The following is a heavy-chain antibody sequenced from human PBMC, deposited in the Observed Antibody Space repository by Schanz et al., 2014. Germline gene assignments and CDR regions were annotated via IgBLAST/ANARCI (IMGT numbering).Heavy chain of an antibody. CDR1: GFTFSSYA. D-gene: IGHD2-2*01. CDR2: IWSDGSTK. Sequence: VQLVESGGGLVQPGRSLRLSCAASGFTFSSYAMHWVRQAPGKGPEWVAVIWSDGSTKYYGDSVKGRFTISRDNSKNTLYLHMNTLRSEDTAVYYCAKDSTHIDIVLVPTAIDYWGQGTLVTVSS. CDR3: AKDSTHIDIVLVPTAIDY. V-gene: IGHV3-30*18. J-gene: IGHJ4*02.